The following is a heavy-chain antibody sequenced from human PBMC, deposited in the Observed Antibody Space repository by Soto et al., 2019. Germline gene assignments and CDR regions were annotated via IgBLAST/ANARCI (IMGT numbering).Heavy chain of an antibody. CDR1: GGSISSYY. V-gene: IGHV4-59*08. CDR2: IYYSGST. J-gene: IGHJ3*02. Sequence: SETLSLTCTVSGGSISSYYWSWIRQPPGKGLEWIGYIYYSGSTNYNPSLKSRVTISVDTSKNQFSLKLSSVTAADTAVYYCARRGGWWDDAFDIWGQGTMVTVSS. D-gene: IGHD2-8*02. CDR3: ARRGGWWDDAFDI.